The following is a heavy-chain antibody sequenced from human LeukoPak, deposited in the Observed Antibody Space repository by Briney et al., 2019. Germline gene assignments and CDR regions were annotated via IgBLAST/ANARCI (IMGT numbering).Heavy chain of an antibody. D-gene: IGHD6-13*01. V-gene: IGHV3-7*01. CDR3: ARVGYSSSWTGFYYYYYYMDV. CDR1: GFTFSSYW. Sequence: EGSLRLSCAASGFTFSSYWMSWVRQAPGKGLERVANIKQDGSEKYYVDSVKGRFTISRDNAKNSLYLQMNSLRAEDTAVYYCARVGYSSSWTGFYYYYYYMDVWGKGTTVTVSS. J-gene: IGHJ6*03. CDR2: IKQDGSEK.